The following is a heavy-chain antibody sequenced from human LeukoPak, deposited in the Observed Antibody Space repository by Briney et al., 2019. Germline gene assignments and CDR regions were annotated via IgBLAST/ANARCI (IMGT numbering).Heavy chain of an antibody. CDR1: GLTFEDYT. CDR2: ISWDGGST. CDR3: AGYCSSIACQGLQLAY. D-gene: IGHD2-2*01. J-gene: IGHJ4*02. V-gene: IGHV3-43*01. Sequence: GGSLRLSCAASGLTFEDYTMLWVRQAPGRGLEWVSLISWDGGSTYYADSVKGRFTISRDNSKNSLYLQMNSLRTEDTALYYCAGYCSSIACQGLQLAYWGQGTLVTVSS.